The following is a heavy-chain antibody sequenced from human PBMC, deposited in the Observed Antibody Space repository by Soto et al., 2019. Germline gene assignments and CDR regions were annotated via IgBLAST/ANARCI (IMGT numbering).Heavy chain of an antibody. CDR1: GFSLSTSGVG. CDR3: AHVYGGYANCDY. CDR2: IYWDDDK. Sequence: QITLKESGPTLVKPTQTLTLTCTFSGFSLSTSGVGVGWIRQPPGQALEWLALIYWDDDKRYSPSIKSRLTITKDTSKNQVVLTMTDMDPVDTATYYCAHVYGGYANCDYWGQGTLVTVSS. V-gene: IGHV2-5*02. D-gene: IGHD5-12*01. J-gene: IGHJ4*02.